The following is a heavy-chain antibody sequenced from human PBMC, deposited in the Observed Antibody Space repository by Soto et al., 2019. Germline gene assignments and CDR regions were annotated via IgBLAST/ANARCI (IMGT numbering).Heavy chain of an antibody. V-gene: IGHV4-34*01. D-gene: IGHD2-2*01. Sequence: SETLSLTCAVYGGSFSGYYWSWIRQPPGKGLEWIGEINHSGSTNYNPSLKSRVTISVDTSKNQFSLKLSSVTAADTAVYYCARGLQPSRTSCPNWFDPWGQGTLVTVSS. CDR3: ARGLQPSRTSCPNWFDP. CDR2: INHSGST. J-gene: IGHJ5*02. CDR1: GGSFSGYY.